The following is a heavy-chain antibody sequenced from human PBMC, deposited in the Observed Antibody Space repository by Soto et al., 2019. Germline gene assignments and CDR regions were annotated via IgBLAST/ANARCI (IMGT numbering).Heavy chain of an antibody. D-gene: IGHD6-13*01. CDR2: IIPIFSTT. V-gene: IGHV1-69*12. CDR3: AREVAADGTCREDVLDI. J-gene: IGHJ3*02. CDR1: GGTFSNHA. Sequence: QVHLVQSGAEVKKPGSSVKVSCKAPGGTFSNHAINWVRQAPGQGLEWMGRIIPIFSTTNYAQKFQGRVTMTADESTITANLKLSSLKQEDTAVDYGAREVAADGTCREDVLDILGQGTLVTVSS.